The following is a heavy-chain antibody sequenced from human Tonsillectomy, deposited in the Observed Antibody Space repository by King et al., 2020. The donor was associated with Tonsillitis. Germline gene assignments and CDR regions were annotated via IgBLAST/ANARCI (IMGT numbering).Heavy chain of an antibody. D-gene: IGHD5/OR15-5a*01. CDR2: ISYDVANK. Sequence: VQLVESGGGVVQPGRSLRLSCAASGVKFSTYGMHWVRQVPGKGLEWVAGISYDVANKYFADSLKGRFTISRDTSKNTLYRQISSLRAEDTAVYYCAKDRAAYGLRRYFDYWGQGTLVTVSS. J-gene: IGHJ4*02. CDR3: AKDRAAYGLRRYFDY. V-gene: IGHV3-30*18. CDR1: GVKFSTYG.